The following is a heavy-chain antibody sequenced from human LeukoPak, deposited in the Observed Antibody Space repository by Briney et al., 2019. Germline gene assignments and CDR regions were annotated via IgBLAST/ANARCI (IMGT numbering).Heavy chain of an antibody. CDR2: ISSSGSTI. D-gene: IGHD5-24*01. J-gene: IGHJ3*02. CDR3: ARGGPQDGRGAFDI. CDR1: GFTFSSYE. V-gene: IGHV3-48*03. Sequence: GGSLRLSCAASGFTFSSYEMNWVRQAPGKGLEWVSYISSSGSTIYYADSVKGRFTISRDNAKNSLYLQMNSLRAEDTAVYYCARGGPQDGRGAFDIWGQGTMVTVSS.